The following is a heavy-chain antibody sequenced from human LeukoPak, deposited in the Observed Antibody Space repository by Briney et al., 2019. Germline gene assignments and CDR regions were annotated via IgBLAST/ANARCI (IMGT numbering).Heavy chain of an antibody. CDR3: ARRRDRGRYFDL. J-gene: IGHJ2*01. D-gene: IGHD6-25*01. V-gene: IGHV5-51*01. CDR1: GYSFTGYW. CDR2: VYPGDSDT. Sequence: GESLKISCNGSGYSFTGYWIGWVRQLPGKGLEWMGIVYPGDSDTRYSPSFQGQVTISADKSITTAYLQWSSLKASDSAIYYCARRRDRGRYFDLWGRGTLVTVSS.